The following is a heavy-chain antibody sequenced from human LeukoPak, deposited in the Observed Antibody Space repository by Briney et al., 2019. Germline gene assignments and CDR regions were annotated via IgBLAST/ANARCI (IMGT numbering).Heavy chain of an antibody. Sequence: GGSLRLSCAASGFTFSSYSLNWVRQAPGKGLEWVSSISSRSAYIYYADSVKGRFTISRDNAKNSLYLQMNSLRAEDTAVYYCAPGKVGARFDYWGQGTLVTVSS. D-gene: IGHD1-26*01. J-gene: IGHJ4*02. V-gene: IGHV3-21*01. CDR1: GFTFSSYS. CDR3: APGKVGARFDY. CDR2: ISSRSAYI.